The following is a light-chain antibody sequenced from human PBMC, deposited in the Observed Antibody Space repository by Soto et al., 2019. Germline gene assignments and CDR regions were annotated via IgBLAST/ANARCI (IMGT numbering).Light chain of an antibody. V-gene: IGLV2-14*01. CDR2: DVS. Sequence: QSVLTQPASVSGSPGQSITISCTGTSSDVGGYNYVSWYQQRPGKAPKLMIYDVSNRPSGVSNRFSGSKSGNTASLTISGLQAEDEADYYCSSYTSSSTRRYVFGTGTKVTVL. CDR3: SSYTSSSTRRYV. J-gene: IGLJ1*01. CDR1: SSDVGGYNY.